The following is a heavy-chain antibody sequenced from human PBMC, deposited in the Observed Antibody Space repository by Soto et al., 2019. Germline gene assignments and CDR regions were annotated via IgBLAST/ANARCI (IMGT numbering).Heavy chain of an antibody. D-gene: IGHD3-10*01. CDR1: GYTFTSYG. J-gene: IGHJ4*02. Sequence: QVQLVQSGAEVKKPGASVKVSCKASGYTFTSYGISWVRQAPGQGLEWMGWISAYNGNTNYAQKLQGRVTMTTDTSTSTGYKELRSLRSDDTALYYCRAGSYYKEPDYWGQGTLVTVSS. V-gene: IGHV1-18*01. CDR2: ISAYNGNT. CDR3: RAGSYYKEPDY.